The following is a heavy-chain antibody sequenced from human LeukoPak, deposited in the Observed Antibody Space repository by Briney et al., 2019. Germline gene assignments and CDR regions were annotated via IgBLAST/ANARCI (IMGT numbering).Heavy chain of an antibody. V-gene: IGHV4-34*01. CDR2: INHSGST. Sequence: SETLSLTCAVYGGSFSGYYWSWIRQPPGKGLEWIGEINHSGSTNYNPSLKSRVTISVDTSKNQFSLKLSSVTAADTAVYYCAREVTTASTEYNWFDPWGQGTLVTVSS. CDR3: AREVTTASTEYNWFDP. D-gene: IGHD2-21*02. J-gene: IGHJ5*02. CDR1: GGSFSGYY.